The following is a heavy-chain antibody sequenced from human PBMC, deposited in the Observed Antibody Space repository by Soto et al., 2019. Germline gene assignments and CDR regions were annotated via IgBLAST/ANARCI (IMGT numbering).Heavy chain of an antibody. Sequence: PGESLKISCKGSGYSFTSYWIGWVRQMPGKGLEWMGIIYPGDSDTRYSPSFQGQVTISADKSISTAYLQWSSLKASDTAMYYCARNIAPYYYYMDVWGKGTTVTVSS. CDR2: IYPGDSDT. CDR3: ARNIAPYYYYMDV. J-gene: IGHJ6*03. D-gene: IGHD2-15*01. V-gene: IGHV5-51*01. CDR1: GYSFTSYW.